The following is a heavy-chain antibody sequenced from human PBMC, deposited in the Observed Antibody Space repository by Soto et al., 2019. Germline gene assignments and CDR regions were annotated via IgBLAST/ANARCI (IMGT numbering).Heavy chain of an antibody. V-gene: IGHV4-59*08. D-gene: IGHD3-16*01. CDR2: IYYSGST. CDR1: GGSISSYY. Sequence: SETLSLTCTVSGGSISSYYWSWIRQPPGKGLEWIGYIYYSGSTNYNPSLKSRVTISVDTSKNQFSLKLSSVTAADTAVYYCARQRGGSVSNWFDPWGQGTLVTVPQ. J-gene: IGHJ5*02. CDR3: ARQRGGSVSNWFDP.